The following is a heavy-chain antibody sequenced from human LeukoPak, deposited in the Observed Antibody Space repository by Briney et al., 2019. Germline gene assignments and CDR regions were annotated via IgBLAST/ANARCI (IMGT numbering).Heavy chain of an antibody. CDR2: IYTSGGT. J-gene: IGHJ4*02. D-gene: IGHD1-26*01. CDR1: GGSISSYY. Sequence: PSETLSLTCTVSGGSISSYYWSWIRQPAGKGLEWIGRIYTSGGTNYNPSLKSRVTMSVDTSKNRFSLKLSSVTAADTAVYYCARERAYSGSYYLDYWGQGTLVTVSS. V-gene: IGHV4-4*07. CDR3: ARERAYSGSYYLDY.